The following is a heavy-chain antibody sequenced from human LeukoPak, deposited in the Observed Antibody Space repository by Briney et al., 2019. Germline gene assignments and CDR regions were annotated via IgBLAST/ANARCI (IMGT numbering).Heavy chain of an antibody. CDR1: GYTFTGYY. Sequence: ASVKVSCKASGYTFTGYYMHWVRQAPGQGLEWMGWINPNSGGTNYAQKFQGRVTMTRDTSISTAYMELSRLRSDDTAVYYCARMPPNDFWPKTYYFDYWGQGTLVTVPS. D-gene: IGHD3-3*01. CDR2: INPNSGGT. CDR3: ARMPPNDFWPKTYYFDY. J-gene: IGHJ4*02. V-gene: IGHV1-2*02.